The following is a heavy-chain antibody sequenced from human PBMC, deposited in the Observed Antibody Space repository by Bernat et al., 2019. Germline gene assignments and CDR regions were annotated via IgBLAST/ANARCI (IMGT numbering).Heavy chain of an antibody. D-gene: IGHD3-3*01. Sequence: QLQLQESGPGLVEPSETLSLTCTLSGDSISSGAYYWGWIRQPPGKGLEWIGSIYHSGSNYYNPSLKSRVTISVDTAKNQFSLKLSSVTAADTAVYYCARVTTIFGVVITRYYFDYWGQGTLVTVSS. CDR3: ARVTTIFGVVITRYYFDY. V-gene: IGHV4-39*07. J-gene: IGHJ4*02. CDR1: GDSISSGAYY. CDR2: IYHSGSN.